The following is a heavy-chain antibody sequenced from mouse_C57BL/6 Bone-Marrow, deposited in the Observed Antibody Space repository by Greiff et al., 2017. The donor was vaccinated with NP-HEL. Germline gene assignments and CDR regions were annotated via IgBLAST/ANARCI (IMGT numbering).Heavy chain of an antibody. D-gene: IGHD1-1*01. J-gene: IGHJ4*01. CDR2: ISSGSSTI. Sequence: EVKVVESGGGLVKPGGSLKLSCAASGFTFSDYGMHWVRQAPEKGLEWVAYISSGSSTIYYADTVKGRFTISRDNAKNTLFLQMTSLRSEDTAMYYCARWNYYYGSSYAMDYWGQGTSVTVSS. V-gene: IGHV5-17*01. CDR3: ARWNYYYGSSYAMDY. CDR1: GFTFSDYG.